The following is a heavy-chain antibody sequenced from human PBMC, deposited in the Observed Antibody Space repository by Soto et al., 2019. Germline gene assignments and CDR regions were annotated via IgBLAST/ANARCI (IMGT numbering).Heavy chain of an antibody. Sequence: GASVKVSCKASGGTFSSYAISWVRQAPGQGLEWMGGIIPIFGTANYAQKFQGRVTITADESTSTAYMELSSLRSEDTAVYYCARAPGVVITIFSYYYGMDVWGQGTTVTVSS. CDR3: ARAPGVVITIFSYYYGMDV. J-gene: IGHJ6*02. D-gene: IGHD3-22*01. V-gene: IGHV1-69*13. CDR1: GGTFSSYA. CDR2: IIPIFGTA.